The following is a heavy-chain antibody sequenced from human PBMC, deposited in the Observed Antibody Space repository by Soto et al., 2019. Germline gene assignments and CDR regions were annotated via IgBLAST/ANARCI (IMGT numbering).Heavy chain of an antibody. V-gene: IGHV4-34*01. CDR3: ARARQFPGQVVAATKGRSGWFDP. D-gene: IGHD2-15*01. CDR1: GVSFSGYY. Sequence: SETLSLTCAVYGVSFSGYYWRWIRQPPGKGLEWSGEINHSGSTNYNPSLKSRVTISVDTSKNQFSLKLSSVTAADTAVYYCARARQFPGQVVAATKGRSGWFDPWGQGTLVTVPS. CDR2: INHSGST. J-gene: IGHJ5*02.